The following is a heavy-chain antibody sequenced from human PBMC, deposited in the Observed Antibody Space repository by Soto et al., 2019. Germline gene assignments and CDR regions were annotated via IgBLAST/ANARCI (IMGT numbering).Heavy chain of an antibody. CDR3: ARDNGMAGSFDP. V-gene: IGHV3-48*02. Sequence: DVQLVESGGGLVQPGGSLRLSCAASGFTFGHYSMNWARQAPGKGLEWVSYITGSSSTIFYSDSVKGRFTISRDNAKNSMYLQMNSLRDEDTAVYYCARDNGMAGSFDPWGQGTLVTVSS. J-gene: IGHJ5*02. CDR2: ITGSSSTI. CDR1: GFTFGHYS. D-gene: IGHD2-8*01.